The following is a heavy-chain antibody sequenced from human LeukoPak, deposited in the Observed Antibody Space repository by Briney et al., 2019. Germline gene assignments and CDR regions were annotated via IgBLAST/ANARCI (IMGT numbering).Heavy chain of an antibody. Sequence: ASVKVSCKASGYTFTGYYMHWVRQAPGQGLEWMGWINPNSGGTNYAQKFQGRVTMTRDTSISTAYMELSRLRSDDTAVYYCARDKDSGTTPLDAFDIWGQGTTVTVSS. J-gene: IGHJ3*02. V-gene: IGHV1-2*02. CDR3: ARDKDSGTTPLDAFDI. CDR2: INPNSGGT. D-gene: IGHD1-1*01. CDR1: GYTFTGYY.